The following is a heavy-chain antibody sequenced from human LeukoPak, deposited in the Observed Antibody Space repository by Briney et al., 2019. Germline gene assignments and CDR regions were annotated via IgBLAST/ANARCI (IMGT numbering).Heavy chain of an antibody. Sequence: GGSLRLSCTTSGFTFSTYWMSWVRQAPGKGLEWVANIHPEGNEKYHVDSVKGRFTISRDNAKNSLYLQMNSLRVEDTAVYYCARGDDFSGDFWGQGTLVTVSS. V-gene: IGHV3-7*04. CDR3: ARGDDFSGDF. J-gene: IGHJ4*02. D-gene: IGHD2-21*02. CDR2: IHPEGNEK. CDR1: GFTFSTYW.